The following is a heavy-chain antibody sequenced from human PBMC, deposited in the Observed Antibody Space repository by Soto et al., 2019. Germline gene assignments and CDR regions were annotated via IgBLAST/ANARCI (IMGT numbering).Heavy chain of an antibody. CDR1: GGSIRSHC. D-gene: IGHD2-15*01. V-gene: IGHV4-59*08. CDR3: ALHFTGGYCSGGSCSPYGMDV. Sequence: SETLSVTWTVAGGSIRSHCGSWIRQPPGKGLEWIGYIYYSGSTNYNPSLKSRVTISVDTSKNQFSLKLSSVTAADTAVYYCALHFTGGYCSGGSCSPYGMDVWGQGTTVTVSS. CDR2: IYYSGST. J-gene: IGHJ6*02.